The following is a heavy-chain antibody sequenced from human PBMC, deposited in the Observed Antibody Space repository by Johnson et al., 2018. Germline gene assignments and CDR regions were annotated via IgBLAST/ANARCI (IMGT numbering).Heavy chain of an antibody. CDR2: ISYDGSNK. V-gene: IGHV3-33*05. D-gene: IGHD6-13*01. Sequence: QVQLQESGGGVVQPGRSLRVSCAASGFTFSSYGMHWVRQAPGKGLEWVAVISYDGSNKYYADSVKGRFTISRDNAKNTLYLQMNSLRAEDTAVYYCARGLAAADTYYYYYGMDVWGQGTTVTVSS. J-gene: IGHJ6*02. CDR1: GFTFSSYG. CDR3: ARGLAAADTYYYYYGMDV.